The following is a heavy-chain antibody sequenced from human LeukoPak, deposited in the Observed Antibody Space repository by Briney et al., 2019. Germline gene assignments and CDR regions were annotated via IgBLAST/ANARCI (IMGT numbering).Heavy chain of an antibody. V-gene: IGHV4-39*01. J-gene: IGHJ5*02. Sequence: SETLSLTCAVYGGSFTPYYWGWIRQPPGKGLEWIASIYYSGSTYYNPSLKSRVTISVDTSKNQLSLKLSSLTAADTAVYYCARHEYSGSYYGLSWFDPWGQGTLVTVSS. CDR3: ARHEYSGSYYGLSWFDP. CDR2: IYYSGST. D-gene: IGHD1-26*01. CDR1: GGSFTPYY.